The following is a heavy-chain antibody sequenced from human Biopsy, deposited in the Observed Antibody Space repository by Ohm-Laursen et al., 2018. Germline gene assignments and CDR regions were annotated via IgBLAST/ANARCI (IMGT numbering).Heavy chain of an antibody. Sequence: SDTLSLTCTVSRDSISNYYWTWIRQSPGKGLDWIGSIYYTGRTNYNPSVKSRVTISVDTSKNQFPLKLNSVTAADTAVYFCARDSRGGHLNTTLITGKNLDSWGQGILVTVSS. V-gene: IGHV4-59*01. CDR3: ARDSRGGHLNTTLITGKNLDS. CDR2: IYYTGRT. D-gene: IGHD3-16*01. J-gene: IGHJ4*02. CDR1: RDSISNYY.